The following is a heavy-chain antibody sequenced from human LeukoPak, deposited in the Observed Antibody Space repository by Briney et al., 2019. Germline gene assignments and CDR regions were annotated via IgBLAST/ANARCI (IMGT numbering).Heavy chain of an antibody. CDR3: ARGEDGTGDYRPTYFDS. CDR1: GGSFSDYF. CDR2: INYGGGT. D-gene: IGHD4-17*01. V-gene: IGHV4-34*01. J-gene: IGHJ4*02. Sequence: SETLSLTCAVYGGSFSDYFWNWIRQTPGKGLEWIGEINYGGGTNYNPSLKSRATISVDTSKKQFSLNLTSVTAADTAVYYCARGEDGTGDYRPTYFDSWGQGTLVTVSS.